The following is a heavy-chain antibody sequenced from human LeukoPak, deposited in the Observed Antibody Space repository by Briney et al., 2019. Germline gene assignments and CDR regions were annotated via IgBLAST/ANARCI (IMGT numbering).Heavy chain of an antibody. CDR1: GGSFSGYY. D-gene: IGHD6-13*01. J-gene: IGHJ1*01. Sequence: SETLSLTCAAYGGSFSGYYWSWIRQPPGKGLEWIGEINHSGSTNYNPSLKSRVTISVDTSKNQFSLKLSSVTAADTAVYYCARGRDSSSWYRYFQHWGQGTLVTVSS. CDR2: INHSGST. V-gene: IGHV4-34*01. CDR3: ARGRDSSSWYRYFQH.